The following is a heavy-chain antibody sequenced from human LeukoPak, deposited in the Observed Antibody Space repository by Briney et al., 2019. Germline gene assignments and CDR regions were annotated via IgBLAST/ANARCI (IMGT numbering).Heavy chain of an antibody. D-gene: IGHD3-22*01. CDR3: ARRNYDSSGSIAIIDY. Sequence: EASVKVSCKASGYTFTASYMNWVRQAPGQGLEWMGWINPNSGGTNYAQKFQGRVTMTRDTSISTAYMELSRLRSDDTAVYYCARRNYDSSGSIAIIDYWGQGTLVTVSS. J-gene: IGHJ4*02. CDR1: GYTFTASY. V-gene: IGHV1-2*02. CDR2: INPNSGGT.